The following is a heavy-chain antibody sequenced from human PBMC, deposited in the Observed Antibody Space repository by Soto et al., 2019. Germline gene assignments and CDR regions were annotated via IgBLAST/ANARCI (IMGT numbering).Heavy chain of an antibody. CDR1: GFSLRSSGGA. J-gene: IGHJ5*02. CDR3: ADSVPRVPIFGVVILFAP. D-gene: IGHD3-3*01. V-gene: IGHV2-5*01. CDR2: IYWNDDE. Sequence: SGPTLVNPTHPLTLTCTFSGFSLRSSGGAVGWIRQPPGKALDWLASIYWNDDEHYSPSLKSRLTITKDTSKNQVVLTMTNMERMDGGTYYGADSVPRVPIFGVVILFAPGAQGTQVPVSS.